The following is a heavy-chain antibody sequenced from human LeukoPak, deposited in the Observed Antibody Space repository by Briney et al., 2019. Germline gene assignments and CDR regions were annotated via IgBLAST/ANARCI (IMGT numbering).Heavy chain of an antibody. V-gene: IGHV4-34*01. CDR3: ARDPTSYNYGQEDY. CDR2: INHSGST. J-gene: IGHJ4*02. Sequence: GSLRLSCAASGFTFTNYWMTWVRQAPGKGLEWIGEINHSGSTNYNASLKSRVTISVDTSKNQYSLKLSSVTAADTAVYYCARDPTSYNYGQEDYWGQGTLVTVSS. CDR1: GFTFTNYW. D-gene: IGHD3-10*01.